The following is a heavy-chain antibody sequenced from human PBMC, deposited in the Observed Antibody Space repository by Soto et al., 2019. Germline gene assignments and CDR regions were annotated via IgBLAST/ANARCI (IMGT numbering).Heavy chain of an antibody. Sequence: QVHLVQSGAEVKKPGASVKVSCKGSGYAFTTYGITWVRQAPGQGLEWMGWISAHNGKTNYAQKLQGRVTVTRDTSTSTAYMELRSLRSDATAVYYCARGRYGDYWGQGALVNVSS. D-gene: IGHD1-1*01. CDR1: GYAFTTYG. V-gene: IGHV1-18*01. CDR3: ARGRYGDY. J-gene: IGHJ4*02. CDR2: ISAHNGKT.